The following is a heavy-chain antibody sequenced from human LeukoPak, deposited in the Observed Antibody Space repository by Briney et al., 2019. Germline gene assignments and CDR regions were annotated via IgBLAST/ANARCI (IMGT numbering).Heavy chain of an antibody. Sequence: GGSLRLSCAASGFTFSSYAMNWVRQPPGKGLEWVSNIGTSSTTIYYADSVKGRFTISRDNAKNSLYLQMNSLRADDTAVYYCARFAAGGSYYYYMDVWGKGTTVTVSS. V-gene: IGHV3-48*01. D-gene: IGHD6-25*01. CDR1: GFTFSSYA. CDR3: ARFAAGGSYYYYMDV. CDR2: IGTSSTTI. J-gene: IGHJ6*03.